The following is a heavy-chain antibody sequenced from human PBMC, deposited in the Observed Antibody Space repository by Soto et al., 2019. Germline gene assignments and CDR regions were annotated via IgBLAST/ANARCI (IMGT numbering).Heavy chain of an antibody. V-gene: IGHV3-9*01. J-gene: IGHJ4*02. CDR3: AKDKTDYDGSGSYYFMTYYFDY. CDR2: ISWNSGSI. Sequence: EVQLVESGGGLVQPGRSLRLSCAASGFTFDDYAMHWVRQAPGKGLEWVSGISWNSGSIGYADSVKGRFTISRDNAKNSLYLQMNSLRAEDTALYYCAKDKTDYDGSGSYYFMTYYFDYWGQGTLVTVSS. D-gene: IGHD3-10*01. CDR1: GFTFDDYA.